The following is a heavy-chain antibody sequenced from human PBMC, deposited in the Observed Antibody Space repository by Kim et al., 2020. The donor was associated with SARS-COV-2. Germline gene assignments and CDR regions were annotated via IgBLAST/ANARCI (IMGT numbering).Heavy chain of an antibody. CDR1: GFTVTSNY. D-gene: IGHD3-22*01. CDR2: IYSGGST. J-gene: IGHJ4*02. V-gene: IGHV3-53*04. Sequence: GGSLRLSCAASGFTVTSNYMSWVRQAPGKGLEGVSLIYSGGSTYYADSVKGRFTISRHNSKNTLDLQMNTLRAEDTALYYCARVAYYYDSSGRAHDYFDYWGQGTLVTVYS. CDR3: ARVAYYYDSSGRAHDYFDY.